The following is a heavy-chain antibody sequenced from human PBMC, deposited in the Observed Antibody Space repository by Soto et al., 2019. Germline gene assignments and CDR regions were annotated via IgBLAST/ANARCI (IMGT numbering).Heavy chain of an antibody. V-gene: IGHV1-18*04. J-gene: IGHJ5*02. CDR3: AYVGGTITGDYDFDI. D-gene: IGHD4-17*01. Sequence: GASVKVSCKVSGSTFSSNCIGWVQHAPGQGLESMGWIITYNENMDSAPKFQDRLTMTTDTSTTTVNMELSNLRSADTTLYHCAYVGGTITGDYDFDIWGPGT. CDR2: IITYNENM. CDR1: GSTFSSNC.